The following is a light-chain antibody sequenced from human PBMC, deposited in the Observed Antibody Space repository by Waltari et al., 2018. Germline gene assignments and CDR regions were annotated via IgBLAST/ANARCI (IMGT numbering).Light chain of an antibody. CDR1: QDISNY. CDR2: DAS. Sequence: DIQMTQSPSSLSASVGDRLTITSQASQDISNYLNCYQQKPGKSPKLLFYDASNLEKRVPASFSVRGSGTDCTLTISSLQPEDIATYHCQQYYDLPPTFGPGTKVDIK. V-gene: IGKV1-33*01. J-gene: IGKJ3*01. CDR3: QQYYDLPPT.